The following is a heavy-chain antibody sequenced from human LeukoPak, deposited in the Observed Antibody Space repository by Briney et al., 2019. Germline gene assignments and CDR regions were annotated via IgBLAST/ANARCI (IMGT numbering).Heavy chain of an antibody. CDR1: GFTFSSYG. J-gene: IGHJ3*02. CDR2: IWYDGSDK. CDR3: ARTLADAFDI. Sequence: PGRSLRLSCAASGFTFSSYGMHWVRQAPGKGLEWMALIWYDGSDKYYADSVKGRFTISRDNSRNTLYLQMNSLRAEDTAVYYCARTLADAFDIWGQGTIVTVSS. D-gene: IGHD3-16*01. V-gene: IGHV3-33*01.